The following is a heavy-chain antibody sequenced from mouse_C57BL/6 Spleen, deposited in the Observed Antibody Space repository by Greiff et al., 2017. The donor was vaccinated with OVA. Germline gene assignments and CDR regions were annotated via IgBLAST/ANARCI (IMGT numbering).Heavy chain of an antibody. CDR3: TKVLLRPYYYAMDY. CDR1: GFNIKDDY. J-gene: IGHJ4*01. D-gene: IGHD1-1*01. CDR2: IDPENGDT. V-gene: IGHV14-4*01. Sequence: EVQGVESGAELVRPGASVKLSCTASGFNIKDDYMHWVKQRPEQGLEWIGWIDPENGDTEYASKFQGKATITADTSSNTAYLQLSSLTSEDTAVYYCTKVLLRPYYYAMDYWGQGTSVTVSS.